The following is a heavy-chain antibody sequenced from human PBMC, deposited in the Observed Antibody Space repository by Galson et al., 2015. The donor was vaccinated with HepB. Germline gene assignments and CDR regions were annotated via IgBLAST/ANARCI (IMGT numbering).Heavy chain of an antibody. CDR1: GFTFSDYY. CDR2: ISSSSSYT. V-gene: IGHV3-11*06. Sequence: SLRLSCAASGFTFSDYYMSWIRQAPGKGLEWVSYISSSSSYTNYADSVKGRFTISRDNAKNSLYLQMNSLRAEDTAVYYCARDETTMTGKVDYWGQGTLVTVSS. J-gene: IGHJ4*02. D-gene: IGHD4-17*01. CDR3: ARDETTMTGKVDY.